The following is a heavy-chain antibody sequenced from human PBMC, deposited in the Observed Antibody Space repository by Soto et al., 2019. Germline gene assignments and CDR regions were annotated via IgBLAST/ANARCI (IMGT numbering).Heavy chain of an antibody. CDR1: TDSIRNYY. D-gene: IGHD1-26*01. Sequence: QVQLQESGPGLVKPSETLSLTCTVSTDSIRNYYWTWIRQSPGKGLEWIGSIYHTGYSNYSPSLRRRVTISLDTSKRDTATIQFSLTLTSVTPADTAVYYCVREKWEGEIRVWYFDLWGRGTLVSVSS. CDR2: IYHTGYS. V-gene: IGHV4-59*01. J-gene: IGHJ2*01. CDR3: VREKWEGEIRVWYFDL.